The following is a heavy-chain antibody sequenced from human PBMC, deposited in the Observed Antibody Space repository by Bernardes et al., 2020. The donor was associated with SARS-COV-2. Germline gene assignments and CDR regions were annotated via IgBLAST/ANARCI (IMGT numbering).Heavy chain of an antibody. J-gene: IGHJ4*02. V-gene: IGHV4-59*12. CDR3: ARDVVGKEDF. Sequence: SDTLSLTCTVSGGSINYYYWSWIRQPPGKGLEWIGYIYYSGSTKYNPSLMSRVTISRDNAKNTLFLQMNSLTAEDTAVYYCARDVVGKEDFWGQGTLVTVSS. D-gene: IGHD6-6*01. CDR2: IYYSGST. CDR1: GGSINYYY.